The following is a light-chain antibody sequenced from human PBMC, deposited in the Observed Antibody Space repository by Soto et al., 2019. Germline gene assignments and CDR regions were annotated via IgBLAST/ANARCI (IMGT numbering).Light chain of an antibody. CDR2: DAS. Sequence: EIILTQSPATLSLSPGERATLSCRVSQSVSSYLAWYQQKPGQAPRLLIYDASNRATGIPARFSGSGSGTDFTLTISSLEPEDFAVYYCQERSLPWTFGQGTKVDIK. J-gene: IGKJ1*01. CDR3: QERSLPWT. CDR1: QSVSSY. V-gene: IGKV3-11*01.